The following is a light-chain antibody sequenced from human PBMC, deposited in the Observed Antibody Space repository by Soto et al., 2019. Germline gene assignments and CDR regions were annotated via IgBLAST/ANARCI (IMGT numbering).Light chain of an antibody. V-gene: IGKV3-20*01. J-gene: IGKJ2*01. CDR3: QQYGSSPVT. CDR2: GAS. CDR1: QSVSSSY. Sequence: EIVLTQSPGTLSLSPGERATLSCRASQSVSSSYLAWYQQKPGQAPRLLIYGASSRATGIPDRVSGSGSGTDFTLTISRLEPEDFAVYYCQQYGSSPVTFGQGTKLEIK.